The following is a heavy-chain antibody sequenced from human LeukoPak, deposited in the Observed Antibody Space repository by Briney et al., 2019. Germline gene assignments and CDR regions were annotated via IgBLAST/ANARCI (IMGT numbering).Heavy chain of an antibody. CDR2: ISSSSSHI. D-gene: IGHD3-9*01. J-gene: IGHJ6*02. Sequence: GGSLRLSCAASGFTFSSYSMNWVRQAPGKGLEWVSSISSSSSHIYYADSVKGRFTISRDNAKNSLYLQMNSLRAEDTAVYYCARIDWLLLDVRGQGTTVTVSS. V-gene: IGHV3-21*04. CDR1: GFTFSSYS. CDR3: ARIDWLLLDV.